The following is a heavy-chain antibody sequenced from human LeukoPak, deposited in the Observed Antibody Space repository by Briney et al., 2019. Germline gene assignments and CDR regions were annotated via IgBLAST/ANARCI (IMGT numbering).Heavy chain of an antibody. D-gene: IGHD3-10*01. CDR3: ASIRGPVRSSPLDP. CDR1: GGSFSGYY. V-gene: IGHV4-34*01. J-gene: IGHJ5*02. CDR2: IKHSGST. Sequence: SETLSLTCAVYGGSFSGYYWSWIRQPPGKGLEWTGEIKHSGSTNYNPSLKSRVTISVDTSKNQSSLKLSSVTAADTAVYYCASIRGPVRSSPLDPWGQGTLVIVSS.